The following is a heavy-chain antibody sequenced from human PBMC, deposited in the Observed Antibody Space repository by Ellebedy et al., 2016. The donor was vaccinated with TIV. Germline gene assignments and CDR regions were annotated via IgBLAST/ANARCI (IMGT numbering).Heavy chain of an antibody. CDR2: IYPTDSYT. D-gene: IGHD3-10*01. J-gene: IGHJ6*02. Sequence: KVSCKASGYSFSTYWITWVRQMPGKGLEWMGKIYPTDSYTNYSPSFQGLVTISADESASTAYLQWPSLTASDSATYYCSRHRGYGMDVWGQGTTVTVSS. CDR1: GYSFSTYW. CDR3: SRHRGYGMDV. V-gene: IGHV5-10-1*01.